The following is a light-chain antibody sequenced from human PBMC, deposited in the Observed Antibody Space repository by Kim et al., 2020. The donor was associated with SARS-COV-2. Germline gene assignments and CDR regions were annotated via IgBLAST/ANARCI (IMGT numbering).Light chain of an antibody. CDR3: QLLNSYPPT. Sequence: SASVGDRLTSKRWRSQGIIGYLVSSPHQPGKAPKLLIYAASTLQGGVPSRFSGSGSGTEFTLTIGSLQPEDFATYYCQLLNSYPPTFGQGTKLEI. CDR1: QGIIGY. V-gene: IGKV1-9*01. J-gene: IGKJ2*01. CDR2: AAS.